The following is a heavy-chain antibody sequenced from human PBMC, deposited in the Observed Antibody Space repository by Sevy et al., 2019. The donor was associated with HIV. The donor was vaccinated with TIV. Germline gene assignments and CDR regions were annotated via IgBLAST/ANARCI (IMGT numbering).Heavy chain of an antibody. V-gene: IGHV3-15*01. Sequence: GGSLRLSCAASGFTFTYAWMTWVRQAPGKGLEWLGRIKSKADGGTIDYAAPGNGRFTISRDDSKNTLYLQMNSLKTEYICVYYCSTDPIILLLVTDGMDVWGRGTTVNVSS. CDR3: STDPIILLLVTDGMDV. J-gene: IGHJ6*02. CDR2: IKSKADGGTI. CDR1: GFTFTYAW. D-gene: IGHD2-8*02.